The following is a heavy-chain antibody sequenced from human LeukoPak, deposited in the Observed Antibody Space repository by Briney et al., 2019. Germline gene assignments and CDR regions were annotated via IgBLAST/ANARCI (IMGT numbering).Heavy chain of an antibody. Sequence: GGSLTLSCAASGFTFSSYEMNWVRQAPKKGLEWVSYISNSGSTIYYADSVKGRFTISRDNAKNSLYLQMNSLRAEDAALYYCARGLYYYDSSGYYYLGYWGQGTLVTVSS. D-gene: IGHD3-22*01. CDR3: ARGLYYYDSSGYYYLGY. CDR2: ISNSGSTI. V-gene: IGHV3-48*03. CDR1: GFTFSSYE. J-gene: IGHJ4*02.